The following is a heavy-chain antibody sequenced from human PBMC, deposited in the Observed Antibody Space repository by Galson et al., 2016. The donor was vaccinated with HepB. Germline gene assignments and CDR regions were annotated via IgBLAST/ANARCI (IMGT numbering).Heavy chain of an antibody. CDR3: AKRPYSYGWHYGMDV. CDR1: GFTFNNYG. D-gene: IGHD5-18*01. CDR2: IGGRGGTT. J-gene: IGHJ6*02. V-gene: IGHV3-23*01. Sequence: SLRLSCAASGFTFNNYGMSWVRLAPGKGLEWVSGIGGRGGTTYYADSVEGRFTISRDNSKNILYLQMKSLRDEDTAVYYCAKRPYSYGWHYGMDVWGQGTTVTVSS.